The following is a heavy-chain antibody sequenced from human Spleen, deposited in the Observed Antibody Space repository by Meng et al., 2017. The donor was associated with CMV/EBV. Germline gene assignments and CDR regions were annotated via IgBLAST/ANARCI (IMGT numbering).Heavy chain of an antibody. CDR1: GGTITNYA. CDR2: FMPIFGTV. V-gene: IGHV1-69*05. J-gene: IGHJ6*02. D-gene: IGHD2-2*01. Sequence: SVKVSCKASGGTITNYAISWVRQAPGHGLEWMGGFMPIFGTVNYAQNLQGRVTITTDESTDIAYMELSSLRSDDTAVYYCARCTRCHLRNYYYGMDVWGQGTTVTVSS. CDR3: ARCTRCHLRNYYYGMDV.